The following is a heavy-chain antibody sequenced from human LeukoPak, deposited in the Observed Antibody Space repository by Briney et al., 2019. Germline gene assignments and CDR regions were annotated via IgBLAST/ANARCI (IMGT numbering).Heavy chain of an antibody. V-gene: IGHV3-7*01. CDR3: AELGITMIGGV. D-gene: IGHD3-10*02. CDR1: GFTFSSYW. Sequence: GGSLRLSCAASGFTFSSYWMSWVRQAPGKGLEWVANIKQDGSEKYYVDSVKGRFTISRDNAKNSLYMQMNSLRAEDTAVYYCAELGITMIGGVWGKGTTVTISS. CDR2: IKQDGSEK. J-gene: IGHJ6*04.